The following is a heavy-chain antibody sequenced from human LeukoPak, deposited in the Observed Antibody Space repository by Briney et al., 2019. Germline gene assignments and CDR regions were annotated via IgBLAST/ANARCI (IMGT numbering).Heavy chain of an antibody. CDR2: INPNSGGT. CDR3: ARDRGGVTTGFDP. V-gene: IGHV1-2*02. CDR1: GYTFTGYY. D-gene: IGHD1-1*01. J-gene: IGHJ5*02. Sequence: GASVKVSCKASGYTFTGYYMHWVRQAPGQGLEWMGWINPNSGGTNYAQKFQGRVTMTRDTSISTAYMELSRLRSDDTAVYYCARDRGGVTTGFDPWGQGTLVTVSS.